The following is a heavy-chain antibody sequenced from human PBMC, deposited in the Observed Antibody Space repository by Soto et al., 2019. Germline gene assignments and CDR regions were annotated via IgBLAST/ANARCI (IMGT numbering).Heavy chain of an antibody. CDR2: IYYSGT. CDR1: GGTITSDDYH. V-gene: IGHV4-30-4*01. J-gene: IGHJ4*02. Sequence: PSETLSLTXTVSGGTITSDDYHWTWIRQPPGKGLEWIGFIYYSGTYYNPSLRGRVTISVDTSKNEFSLKLSSVTAADTAVYYCARDLAYCASGSCYAKWGSWGQGTLVTVSS. CDR3: ARDLAYCASGSCYAKWGS. D-gene: IGHD2-15*01.